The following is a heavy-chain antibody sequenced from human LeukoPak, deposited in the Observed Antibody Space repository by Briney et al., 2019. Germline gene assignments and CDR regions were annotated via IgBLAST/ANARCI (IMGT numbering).Heavy chain of an antibody. V-gene: IGHV4-59*08. CDR2: IYYSGNI. Sequence: SETLSLTCIVSGGSISGYYWSWIRQPPGKGLEWIGYIYYSGNINYNPSLKSRVTISVDTSKNQFSLKLSSVTAADTAVYYCAQSLGSSNWIGNWFDPWGQGTLVTVSS. CDR1: GGSISGYY. CDR3: AQSLGSSNWIGNWFDP. J-gene: IGHJ5*02. D-gene: IGHD6-13*01.